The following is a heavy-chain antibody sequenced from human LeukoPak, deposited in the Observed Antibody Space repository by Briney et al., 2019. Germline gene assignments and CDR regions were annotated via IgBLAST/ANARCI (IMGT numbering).Heavy chain of an antibody. V-gene: IGHV4-38-2*02. Sequence: SETLSLTCTVSSYSISSGYYWGWIRQPPGKGLEWIGSIYHSGSTYYKPSLKSRVTISVDTSKNQFSLKLSSVTAADTAVYYCARDPGYYDTSGYPAYFDYWGQGTLVTVSS. CDR2: IYHSGST. J-gene: IGHJ4*02. CDR3: ARDPGYYDTSGYPAYFDY. D-gene: IGHD3-22*01. CDR1: SYSISSGYY.